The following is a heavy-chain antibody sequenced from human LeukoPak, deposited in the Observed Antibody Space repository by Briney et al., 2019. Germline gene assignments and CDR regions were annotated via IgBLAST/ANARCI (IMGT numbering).Heavy chain of an antibody. Sequence: PSGTLSLTCAVSGGSISSSYWWSWVRQPPGKGLEWVSSISSSSSYIYYADSVKGRFTISRDNAKNSLYLQMNSLRAEDTAVYYCARARTGFHFDYWGQGTLVTVSS. CDR2: ISSSSSYI. J-gene: IGHJ4*02. V-gene: IGHV3-21*01. CDR1: GGSISSSYW. D-gene: IGHD7-27*01. CDR3: ARARTGFHFDY.